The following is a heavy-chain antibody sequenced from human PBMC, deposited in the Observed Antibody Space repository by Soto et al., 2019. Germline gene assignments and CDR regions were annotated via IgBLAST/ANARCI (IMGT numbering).Heavy chain of an antibody. CDR3: AREIRSRSFDN. D-gene: IGHD1-26*01. J-gene: IGHJ4*01. CDR2: ISYDGSNK. V-gene: IGHV3-30-3*01. CDR1: GFTFSSYA. Sequence: QVQLVESGGGVVQPGRSLRLSCAASGFTFSSYAMHWVRQAPGKGVERVAVISYDGSNKYYADSVKGRFTISRDNSKNTLYLEMNSLRAEDTAVYYCAREIRSRSFDNWGQGTLVTVSS.